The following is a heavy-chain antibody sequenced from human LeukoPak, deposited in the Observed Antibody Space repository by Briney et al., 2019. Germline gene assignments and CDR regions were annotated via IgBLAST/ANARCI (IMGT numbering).Heavy chain of an antibody. V-gene: IGHV4-30-4*08. Sequence: SQTLSLTCTVSGGSISSGDYYWSWIRQPPGKGLEWIGYIYYSGSTYYNPSLKSRITISVDTSKNQFSLKLRSVTAADTAVYYCAAYSANRYNWFDPWGQGTLVTVSS. CDR2: IYYSGST. J-gene: IGHJ5*02. D-gene: IGHD6-13*01. CDR3: AAYSANRYNWFDP. CDR1: GGSISSGDYY.